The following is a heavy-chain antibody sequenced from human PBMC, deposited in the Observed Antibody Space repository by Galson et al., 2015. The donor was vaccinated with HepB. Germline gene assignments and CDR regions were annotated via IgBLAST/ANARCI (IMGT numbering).Heavy chain of an antibody. D-gene: IGHD2-8*02. Sequence: SVKVSCKASGYTFTDYYIHWVRQAPGQGPEWMGWINPNSGGTTYAQKFQGRVTMTRDASISAAYMELWSLRSDDTAVYYCARDWKNGCTATCYRSYFDYWGQGTLVSVSS. V-gene: IGHV1-2*02. CDR1: GYTFTDYY. J-gene: IGHJ4*02. CDR2: INPNSGGT. CDR3: ARDWKNGCTATCYRSYFDY.